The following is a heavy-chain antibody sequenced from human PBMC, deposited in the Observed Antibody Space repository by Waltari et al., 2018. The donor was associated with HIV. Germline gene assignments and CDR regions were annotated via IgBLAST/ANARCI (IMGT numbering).Heavy chain of an antibody. CDR1: GFSVSSNS. CDR3: ARGFGCGGDCYYFDY. Sequence: EVQLVESGGGLIPPGGSLRLSCAASGFSVSSNSLSWLRQPPGKGLEWVSVIYSGGSTYYADSVKGRFTISRDNSKNTLYLQMNSLRAEDTAVYYCARGFGCGGDCYYFDYWGQGTLVTVSS. V-gene: IGHV3-53*01. D-gene: IGHD2-21*02. J-gene: IGHJ4*02. CDR2: IYSGGST.